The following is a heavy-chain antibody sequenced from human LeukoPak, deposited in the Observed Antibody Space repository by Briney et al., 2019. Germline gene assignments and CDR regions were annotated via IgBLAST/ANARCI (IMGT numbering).Heavy chain of an antibody. CDR3: AKSRTTGSASSDY. CDR1: GYTFTSYY. D-gene: IGHD2-8*02. Sequence: ASAKVSCKASGYTFTSYYIHWVRQAPGQGLEWMGIMNPSDGSTSYAQKFRGRVTMTRDTSTTTVYMEMSNLSSEDTAMYYCAKSRTTGSASSDYWGQGTLVTVSS. V-gene: IGHV1-46*01. CDR2: MNPSDGST. J-gene: IGHJ4*02.